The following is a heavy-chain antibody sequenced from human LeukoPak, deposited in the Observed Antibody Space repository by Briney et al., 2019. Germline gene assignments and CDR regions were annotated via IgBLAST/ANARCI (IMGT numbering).Heavy chain of an antibody. CDR3: ARVDYGGILYYFDY. CDR2: INTNTGNP. CDR1: GYTFTSYA. Sequence: ASVKVSCKASGYTFTSYAMNWVRQAPGQGLEWMGWINTNTGNPTYAQGFTGRFVFSLDTSVSTAYLQISSLKAEDTAVYYCARVDYGGILYYFDYWGQGTLATVSS. D-gene: IGHD4-23*01. J-gene: IGHJ4*02. V-gene: IGHV7-4-1*02.